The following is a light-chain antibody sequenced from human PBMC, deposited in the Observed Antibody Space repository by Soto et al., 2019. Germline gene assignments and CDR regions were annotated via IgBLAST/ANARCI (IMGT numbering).Light chain of an antibody. CDR3: SSYTSISTLYV. Sequence: QSALTQPASVSGSRGQSMTISCTGTNSDVGGYNYVSWYQQHPGKAPELMIYEVSHRPSGVSNRFSGSKSDNTASLTISGLQAEDEADYYCSSYTSISTLYVFGTGTKVTVL. V-gene: IGLV2-14*01. CDR2: EVS. J-gene: IGLJ1*01. CDR1: NSDVGGYNY.